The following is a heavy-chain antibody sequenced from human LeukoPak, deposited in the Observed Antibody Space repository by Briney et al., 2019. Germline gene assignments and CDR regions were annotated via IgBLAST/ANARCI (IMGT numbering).Heavy chain of an antibody. J-gene: IGHJ4*02. CDR1: GFTFSSYS. CDR2: INHSGST. Sequence: GSLRLSCAASGFTFSSYSMNWVRQAPGKGLEWIGEINHSGSTNYNPSLKSRVTISVDTSKNQFSLKLSSVTAADTAVYYCARSRIRIAAAGYFDYWGQGTLVTVSS. V-gene: IGHV4-34*01. CDR3: ARSRIRIAAAGYFDY. D-gene: IGHD6-13*01.